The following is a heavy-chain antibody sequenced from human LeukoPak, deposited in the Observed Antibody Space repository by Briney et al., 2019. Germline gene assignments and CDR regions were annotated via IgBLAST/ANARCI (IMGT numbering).Heavy chain of an antibody. D-gene: IGHD6-19*01. V-gene: IGHV4-59*01. J-gene: IGHJ5*02. CDR2: IYYSGST. CDR3: ARWGDSSAWRNWFDP. Sequence: KPSETLSLTCTVSGGSISSYYWSWIRQPPGKGLEWIGYIYYSGSTNYNPSLKSRVTISVDTSKNPFPLKLSSVTPADPAVYYCARWGDSSAWRNWFDPWGQGTLVTVSS. CDR1: GGSISSYY.